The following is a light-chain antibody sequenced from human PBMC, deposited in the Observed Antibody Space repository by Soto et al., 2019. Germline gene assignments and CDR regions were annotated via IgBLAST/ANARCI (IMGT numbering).Light chain of an antibody. Sequence: EIVLTQSPDTLSLSPGERATLSCRASQSVSSYLAWYQQKPGQAPRLLIYGASNRATGIPARFSGSGSGTDFTLTISSLEPEDFAVYYCQQRRKWPLTFGGGTKVEIK. CDR1: QSVSSY. V-gene: IGKV3-11*01. CDR3: QQRRKWPLT. CDR2: GAS. J-gene: IGKJ4*01.